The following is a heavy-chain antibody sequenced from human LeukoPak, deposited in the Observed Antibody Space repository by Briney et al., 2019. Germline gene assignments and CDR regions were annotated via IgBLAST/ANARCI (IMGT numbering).Heavy chain of an antibody. J-gene: IGHJ4*02. CDR1: GYTFSSYW. Sequence: GESLRISCKGSGYTFSSYWIGWVRQMPGKGLEWMGIIYPGDSDTRYSPSLQGQVTISVDTSIGTAYLQWISLKAPDTAIYYCARQNDFRLDYWGQGTLVTVSS. CDR3: ARQNDFRLDY. V-gene: IGHV5-51*01. CDR2: IYPGDSDT. D-gene: IGHD3-3*01.